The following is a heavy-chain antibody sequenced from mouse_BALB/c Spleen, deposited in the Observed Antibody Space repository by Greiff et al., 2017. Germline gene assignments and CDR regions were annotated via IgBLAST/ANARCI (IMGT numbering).Heavy chain of an antibody. D-gene: IGHD1-1*01. CDR2: IWAGGST. J-gene: IGHJ1*01. CDR1: GFSLTSYG. V-gene: IGHV2-9*02. Sequence: VKLQESGPGLVAPSQSLSITCTVSGFSLTSYGVHWVRQPPGKGLEWLGVIWAGGSTNYNSALMSRLSISKDNSKSQVFLKMNSLQTDDTAMYYCARMPHYYGSSYDWYFDVWGAGTTVTVSS. CDR3: ARMPHYYGSSYDWYFDV.